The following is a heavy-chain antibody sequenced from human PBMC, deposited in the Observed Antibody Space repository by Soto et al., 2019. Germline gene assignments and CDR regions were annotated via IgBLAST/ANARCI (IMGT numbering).Heavy chain of an antibody. CDR3: ARGATIFTGYFQH. V-gene: IGHV4-31*03. Sequence: QVQLQESGPGLVKPSQTLSLTCTVSGGSISSGGYYWSWIRQHPGKGLEWIGYIYYSGSTYYNPSLKSRVTISVDTSKNQFSLKLSSVTAADTAVYDCARGATIFTGYFQHWGQGTLVTVSS. J-gene: IGHJ1*01. CDR1: GGSISSGGYY. D-gene: IGHD3-9*01. CDR2: IYYSGST.